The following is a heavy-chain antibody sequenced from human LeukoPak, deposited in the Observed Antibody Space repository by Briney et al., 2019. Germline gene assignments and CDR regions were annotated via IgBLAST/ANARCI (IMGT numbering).Heavy chain of an antibody. CDR2: ISSSSSTI. J-gene: IGHJ3*02. CDR3: ARVRVLLWFGESEGAFDI. D-gene: IGHD3-10*01. V-gene: IGHV3-48*01. CDR1: GFTFSSYS. Sequence: PGGSLRLSCAASGFTFSSYSMNWVRQAPGKGLEWVSYISSSSSTIYYADSVKGRFTISRDNAKNSLYLQMNSLRAEDTAVYYCARVRVLLWFGESEGAFDIWGQGTMVTVSS.